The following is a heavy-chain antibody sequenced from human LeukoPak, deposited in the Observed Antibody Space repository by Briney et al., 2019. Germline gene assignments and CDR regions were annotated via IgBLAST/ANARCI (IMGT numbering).Heavy chain of an antibody. CDR2: IYHSGST. Sequence: SGSLSLTCAASGGSISSGNWWSWVRQPPGKGLEWIGEIYHSGSTNYDPSLKSRVTISLDKSKNQFSLKLSSVTAADTAVYYCARNFGNWNDGGCAFDIWRQGTKVTVSS. CDR1: GGSISSGNW. D-gene: IGHD1-1*01. J-gene: IGHJ3*02. CDR3: ARNFGNWNDGGCAFDI. V-gene: IGHV4-4*02.